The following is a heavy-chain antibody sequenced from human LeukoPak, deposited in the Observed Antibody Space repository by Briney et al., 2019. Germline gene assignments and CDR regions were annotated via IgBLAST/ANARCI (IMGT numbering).Heavy chain of an antibody. Sequence: SQTLSLTCTVSGGSTSSGGYYWSWIRQPPGKGLEWIGYIYHSGSTYYNPSLKSRVTISVDRSKNQFSLKLSSVTAADTAVYYCALTRDTAEGAYYFDYWGQGTLVTVSS. V-gene: IGHV4-30-2*01. D-gene: IGHD5-18*01. CDR3: ALTRDTAEGAYYFDY. J-gene: IGHJ4*02. CDR1: GGSTSSGGYY. CDR2: IYHSGST.